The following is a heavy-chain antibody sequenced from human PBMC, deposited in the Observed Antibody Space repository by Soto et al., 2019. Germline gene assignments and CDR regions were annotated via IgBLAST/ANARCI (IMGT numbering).Heavy chain of an antibody. CDR1: GFTFSSHS. CDR3: AREWSTSGDLDY. V-gene: IGHV3-30-3*01. CDR2: ISYDGNIK. D-gene: IGHD3-10*01. J-gene: IGHJ4*02. Sequence: QVQLVESGGGVVQPGMSLRLSCAASGFTFSSHSIQWVRQAPGKGLEWVAVISYDGNIKYYADSVRGRFTISRDNSKNKLYMQMHSLRPEDTAVYYCAREWSTSGDLDYWGQGTLVIVSS.